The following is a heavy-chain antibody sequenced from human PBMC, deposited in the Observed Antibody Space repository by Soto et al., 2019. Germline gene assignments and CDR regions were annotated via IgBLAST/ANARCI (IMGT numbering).Heavy chain of an antibody. J-gene: IGHJ4*02. V-gene: IGHV3-9*01. CDR2: ISWNSGSI. Sequence: GGSLRLSCAASGFTFGDYAMQWVRQAPGKGLEWVSAISWNSGSIDYADSVKGRFTISRDNAKNSLYLQMDSLRAEDTALYYCAKSHTTSGWYVTTDYWGQGTRVTVSS. CDR3: AKSHTTSGWYVTTDY. D-gene: IGHD6-19*01. CDR1: GFTFGDYA.